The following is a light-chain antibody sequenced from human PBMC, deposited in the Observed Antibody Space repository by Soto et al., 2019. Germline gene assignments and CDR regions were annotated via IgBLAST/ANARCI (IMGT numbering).Light chain of an antibody. CDR2: RNN. CDR1: SSNIGSNY. J-gene: IGLJ3*02. Sequence: QAVVTQPPSASGTPGQRVTISCSGSSSNIGSNYVYWYQQLPGTVPQLLIYRNNQRPSGVPDRFSGSKSGTSASLAISGLRSEDEADYYCAAWDDSLSGPWVFGGGTKLTVL. V-gene: IGLV1-47*01. CDR3: AAWDDSLSGPWV.